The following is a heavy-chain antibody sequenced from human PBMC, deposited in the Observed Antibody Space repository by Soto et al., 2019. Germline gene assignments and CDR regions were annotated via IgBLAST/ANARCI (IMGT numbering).Heavy chain of an antibody. D-gene: IGHD3-22*01. CDR1: GFTFSSYS. CDR2: ISSSSSYI. CDR3: ARDSAYYYDSSGLFDY. V-gene: IGHV3-21*01. J-gene: IGHJ4*02. Sequence: PGGSLRLSCAASGFTFSSYSMNWVRQAPGKGLEWVSSISSSSSYIYYADSVKGRFTISRDNAKNSLYLQMNSLRAEDTAVYYCARDSAYYYDSSGLFDYWGQGTLVTV.